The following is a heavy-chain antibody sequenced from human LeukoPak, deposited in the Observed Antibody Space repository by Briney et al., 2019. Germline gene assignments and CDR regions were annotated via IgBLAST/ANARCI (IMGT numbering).Heavy chain of an antibody. V-gene: IGHV4-34*01. CDR2: INHSGST. Sequence: TPSETLSLTCAVYGGSFSGYYWSWIRQPPGKGLEWIGEINHSGSTNYNPSLKSRVTISVDTSKNQFSLKLSSVTAADTAVYYCARGRIAAAGIDYWGQGTLVTVSS. CDR3: ARGRIAAAGIDY. D-gene: IGHD6-13*01. CDR1: GGSFSGYY. J-gene: IGHJ4*02.